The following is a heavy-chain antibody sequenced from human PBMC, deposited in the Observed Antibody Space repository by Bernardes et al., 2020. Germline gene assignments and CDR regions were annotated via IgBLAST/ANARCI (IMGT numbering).Heavy chain of an antibody. CDR1: GGSMIDHY. Sequence: SETLSLTRTVSGGSMIDHYWSWIRQPPGKGLEWIGYIYYSENTNYNPSLKSRVTMSLDTSKNQFSLKLTSLTSADTAVYYCARNIDYDPNFGYWGQGTLVTVSS. CDR3: ARNIDYDPNFGY. V-gene: IGHV4-59*11. J-gene: IGHJ4*02. D-gene: IGHD5-12*01. CDR2: IYYSENT.